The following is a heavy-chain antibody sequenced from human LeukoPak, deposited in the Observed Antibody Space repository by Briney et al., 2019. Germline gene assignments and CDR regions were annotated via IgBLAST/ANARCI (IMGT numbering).Heavy chain of an antibody. CDR3: ARAKRSSWYGAFDI. CDR2: IYYSGST. V-gene: IGHV4-61*05. Sequence: SETLSLTCSVSGGSISTSSYYWGWIRQSPGKGLEWIGYIYYSGSTNYNPSLKSRVTISVDTSKNQFSLKLSSVTAADTAVYYCARAKRSSWYGAFDIWGQGTMVTVSS. CDR1: GGSISTSSYY. J-gene: IGHJ3*02. D-gene: IGHD6-13*01.